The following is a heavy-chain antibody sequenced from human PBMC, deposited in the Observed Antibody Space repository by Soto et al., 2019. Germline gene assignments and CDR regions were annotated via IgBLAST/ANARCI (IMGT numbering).Heavy chain of an antibody. Sequence: EVQLLESGGGLEQPGGSLRLSCAASGFSFSTCAMSWVRQASGKGLEWVSSITENGSSTYHADSVKGRFIISRDNSKNTLFLQMNSLSAEDTAVYYCAKGGIGRSGLDSWGQGTLVTVSS. CDR1: GFSFSTCA. D-gene: IGHD1-26*01. V-gene: IGHV3-23*01. CDR2: ITENGSST. J-gene: IGHJ4*02. CDR3: AKGGIGRSGLDS.